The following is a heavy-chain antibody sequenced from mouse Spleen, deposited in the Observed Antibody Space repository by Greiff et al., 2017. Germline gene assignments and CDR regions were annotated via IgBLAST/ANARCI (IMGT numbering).Heavy chain of an antibody. CDR3: ARSLDDYDLDY. D-gene: IGHD2-4*01. CDR2: INPSSGYT. J-gene: IGHJ2*01. Sequence: VHLLESGAELARPGASVKMSCKASGYTFTSYTMHWVKQRPGQGLEWIGYINPSSGYTNYNQKFKDKATLTADKSSSTAYMQLSSLTSEDSAVYYCARSLDDYDLDYWGQGTTLTVSS. CDR1: GYTFTSYT. V-gene: IGHV1-4*01.